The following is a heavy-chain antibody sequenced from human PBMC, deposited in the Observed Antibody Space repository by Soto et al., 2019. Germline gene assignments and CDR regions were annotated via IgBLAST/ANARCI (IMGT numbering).Heavy chain of an antibody. CDR1: GFTFTSHT. Sequence: EVQLVESGGGLVKPGGSLRLSCAASGFTFTSHTMNWVRQAPGKGLEWVSSISSSSSYIYYADSVKGRFTISRHNAKNSLYLQMNSLRAEDTAVYYCARGIEWWVGGMDVWGQGTTVTVSS. V-gene: IGHV3-21*01. J-gene: IGHJ6*02. CDR3: ARGIEWWVGGMDV. CDR2: ISSSSSYI. D-gene: IGHD2-15*01.